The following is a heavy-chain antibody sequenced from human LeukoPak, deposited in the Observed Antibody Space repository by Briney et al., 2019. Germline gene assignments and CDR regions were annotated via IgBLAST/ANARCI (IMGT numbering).Heavy chain of an antibody. D-gene: IGHD5-24*01. CDR1: GRSISSYY. CDR2: IYYSGST. CDR3: ARAREMATIGEHGAFDI. V-gene: IGHV4-59*01. Sequence: TSETLSLTCTVSGRSISSYYWSWIRQPPGKGLEWIGYIYYSGSTNYNPSLKSRVTISVDTSKNQFSLKLSSVTAADTAVYYCARAREMATIGEHGAFDIWGQGTMVTVSS. J-gene: IGHJ3*02.